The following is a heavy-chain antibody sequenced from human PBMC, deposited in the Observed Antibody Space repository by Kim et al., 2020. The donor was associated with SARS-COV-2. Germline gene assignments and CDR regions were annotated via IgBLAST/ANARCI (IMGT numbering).Heavy chain of an antibody. V-gene: IGHV4-30-2*04. J-gene: IGHJ5*02. CDR3: ARDKVGATSWFDP. Sequence: YAPALKRRVTISVDASKTHFSMKLSSVTAADTAVYYCARDKVGATSWFDPSGQGTLVTVSS. D-gene: IGHD1-26*01.